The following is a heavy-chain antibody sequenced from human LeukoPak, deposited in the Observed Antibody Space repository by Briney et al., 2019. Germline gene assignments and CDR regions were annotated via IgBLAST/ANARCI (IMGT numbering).Heavy chain of an antibody. J-gene: IGHJ3*02. CDR2: INTDGSTT. CDR1: GFTVSTNY. D-gene: IGHD4-23*01. CDR3: VSHVYGGSPFDI. V-gene: IGHV3-74*01. Sequence: GGSLRLSCGASGFTVSTNYMSWVRQVPGKGLVWVSRINTDGSTTSYADSVKGRFTISRDNAENTLYLQMNSLRAEDTAVYHCVSHVYGGSPFDIWGQGTMVTVSS.